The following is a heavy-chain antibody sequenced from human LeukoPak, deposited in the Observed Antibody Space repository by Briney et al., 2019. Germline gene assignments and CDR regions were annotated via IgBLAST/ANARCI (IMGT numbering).Heavy chain of an antibody. CDR2: IKQDGSEK. D-gene: IGHD6-19*01. CDR3: AKAGGWRDSQRLYMDV. Sequence: GGSLRLSCAASGFTFSSYSMNWVRQAPGKGLEWVANIKQDGSEKYYVDSVKGRFTISRDNAKNSLYLQMNSLRAEDTALYYCAKAGGWRDSQRLYMDVWGKGTTVTVSS. J-gene: IGHJ6*03. V-gene: IGHV3-7*03. CDR1: GFTFSSYS.